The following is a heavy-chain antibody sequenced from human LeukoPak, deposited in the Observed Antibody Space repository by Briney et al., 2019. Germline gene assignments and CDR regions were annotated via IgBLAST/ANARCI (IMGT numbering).Heavy chain of an antibody. D-gene: IGHD1-14*01. CDR2: IGKTSRDM. CDR3: VRGDNRDY. J-gene: IGHJ4*02. Sequence: GGPLRLSCAASGFSFSTSTMNWVRQAPGKGLEWISSIGKTSRDMYYADSVRGRFTISRDNAKNSLFLLMKSLRVEDTSVYYCVRGDNRDYWGQGTLVTVSS. V-gene: IGHV3-21*01. CDR1: GFSFSTST.